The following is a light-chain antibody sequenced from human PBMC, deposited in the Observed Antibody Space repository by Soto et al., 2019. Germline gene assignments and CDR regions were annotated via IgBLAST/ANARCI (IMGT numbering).Light chain of an antibody. V-gene: IGLV1-40*01. CDR1: SSNIGAGYD. J-gene: IGLJ1*01. Sequence: QSALTQPPSLSGAPGQRVTISCTGSSSNIGAGYDVHWYQQLPGTAPKLLIYGNSNRPSGVPDRFSGSKSGTSASLAITGLQAEDEADYYCQSYDSSLSGSEVFGTGTKVTVL. CDR2: GNS. CDR3: QSYDSSLSGSEV.